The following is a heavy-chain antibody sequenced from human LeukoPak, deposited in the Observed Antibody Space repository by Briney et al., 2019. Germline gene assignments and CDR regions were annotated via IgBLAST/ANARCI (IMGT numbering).Heavy chain of an antibody. D-gene: IGHD2-2*01. CDR2: IYHSGST. CDR3: ARDQGYCSSTSCYGWFDP. V-gene: IGHV4-38-2*02. J-gene: IGHJ5*02. Sequence: SETLSLTCDVSGYSISSGYYWGWIRQPPGKGLEWIGSIYHSGSTYYNPSLKNRVTMSLDTSKNQFSLKLSSVTAADTAVYYCARDQGYCSSTSCYGWFDPWGQGTLVTVSS. CDR1: GYSISSGYY.